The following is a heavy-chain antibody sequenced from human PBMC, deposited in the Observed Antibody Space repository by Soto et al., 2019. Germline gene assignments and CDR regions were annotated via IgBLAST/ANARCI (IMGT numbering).Heavy chain of an antibody. CDR2: IKSKTDGGTT. V-gene: IGHV3-15*07. D-gene: IGHD2-8*01. J-gene: IGHJ6*02. Sequence: TGGSLRLSCAASGFTFSNAWMNWVRQAPGKGLEWVGRIKSKTDGGTTDYAAPVKGRFTISRDDSKNTLYLQMNSLKTEDTAVYYCTTDPQTLRKIMEYYGMDVWGQGTTVTVSS. CDR3: TTDPQTLRKIMEYYGMDV. CDR1: GFTFSNAW.